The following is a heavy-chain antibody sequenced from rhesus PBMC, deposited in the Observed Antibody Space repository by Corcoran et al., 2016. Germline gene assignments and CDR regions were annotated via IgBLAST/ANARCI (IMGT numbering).Heavy chain of an antibody. J-gene: IGHJ3*01. CDR2: IDPSDFDT. Sequence: EVQLVQSGAEVKRPGESLKISCKTSGYSFTNYWISWGRQMPGKGLEWMGAIDPSDFDTRYPPSFQCHVTLSADNSISTAYLQWSSLKASDTATYYCARGWGTVTVFDFWGQGLRVTVSS. CDR3: ARGWGTVTVFDF. D-gene: IGHD4-23*01. V-gene: IGHV5-2*01. CDR1: GYSFTNYW.